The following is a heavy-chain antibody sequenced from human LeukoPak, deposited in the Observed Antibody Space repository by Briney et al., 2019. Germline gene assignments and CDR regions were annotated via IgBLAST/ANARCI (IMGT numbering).Heavy chain of an antibody. D-gene: IGHD3-9*01. CDR1: GYTFTGYY. V-gene: IGHV1-2*02. CDR2: INPNSGGT. CDR3: ARDSIRVLRYFDWLLGIDY. Sequence: ASVKVSCKASGYTFTGYYMHWVRQAPGQGLEWMGWINPNSGGTNYAQKFQGRITMTRDTSISTAYMELSRLRSDDTAVYYCARDSIRVLRYFDWLLGIDYWGQGTLVTVSS. J-gene: IGHJ4*02.